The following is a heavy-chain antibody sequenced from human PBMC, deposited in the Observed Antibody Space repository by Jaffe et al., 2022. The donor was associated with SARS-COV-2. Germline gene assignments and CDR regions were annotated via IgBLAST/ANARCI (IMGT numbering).Heavy chain of an antibody. CDR3: ERHSHHGGHFD. V-gene: IGHV4-39*01. J-gene: IGHJ4*02. D-gene: IGHD3-16*01. CDR1: GGSISGSSYY. Sequence: QLQLQESGPGLVKPSETLSLTCTVSGGSISGSSYYWGWIRQPPGKGPEWIGSLLYSGSGAAYTPSLKSRVTISVDTSNNQFFLKLTSVTAADTAVYYCERHSHHGGHFDWGLGTLVTVSS. CDR2: LLYSGSGA.